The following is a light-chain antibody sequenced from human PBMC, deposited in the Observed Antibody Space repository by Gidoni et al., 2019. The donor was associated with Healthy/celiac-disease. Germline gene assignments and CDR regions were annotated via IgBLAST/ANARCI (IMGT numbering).Light chain of an antibody. CDR1: SLRSNY. Sequence: SSELTQDPAVSVALGQTGRITCQGDSLRSNYASWYQQKPGQAPVLVIYGKNNRPSGIPDRFSGSSSGNPASLTITGAQAEDEADYYCNSRDSSGNHPVVFGGGTKLTVL. V-gene: IGLV3-19*01. CDR3: NSRDSSGNHPVV. CDR2: GKN. J-gene: IGLJ2*01.